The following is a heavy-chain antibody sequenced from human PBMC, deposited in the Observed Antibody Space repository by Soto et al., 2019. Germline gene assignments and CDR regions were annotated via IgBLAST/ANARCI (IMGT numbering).Heavy chain of an antibody. V-gene: IGHV1-18*04. CDR2: ITVSNGNT. J-gene: IGHJ4*01. Sequence: ASVKVSCKASGYTFSTYGVSWVRQAPGQGLEWMGWITVSNGNTNYIDNLKGRVTMTTDTSTSTAYMELWRLRSDDTAVYYCARSYSYGSYWYFDDWG. CDR3: ARSYSYGSYWYFDD. CDR1: GYTFSTYG. D-gene: IGHD5-18*01.